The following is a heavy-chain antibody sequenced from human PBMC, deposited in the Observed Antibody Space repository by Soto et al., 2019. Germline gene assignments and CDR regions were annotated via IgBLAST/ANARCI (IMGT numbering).Heavy chain of an antibody. J-gene: IGHJ3*02. D-gene: IGHD1-1*01. Sequence: GGSLRLSCAASGFTFSSYGMHWVRQAPGKGLEWVAVIWYDGSNKYYADSVKGRFTISRDNSKNTLYLQMNSLRAEDTAVYYCARDNMGDGPTGDAFDIWGQGTMVTVSS. CDR3: ARDNMGDGPTGDAFDI. CDR1: GFTFSSYG. V-gene: IGHV3-33*01. CDR2: IWYDGSNK.